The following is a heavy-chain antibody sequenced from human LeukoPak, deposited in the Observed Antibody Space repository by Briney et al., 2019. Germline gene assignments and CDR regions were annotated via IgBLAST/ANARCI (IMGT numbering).Heavy chain of an antibody. V-gene: IGHV3-23*01. CDR2: ISGSGGST. J-gene: IGHJ4*02. CDR3: AKGGTYSGYDPSYFDY. CDR1: GFTFSSYA. D-gene: IGHD5-12*01. Sequence: GGSLRLSCAASGFTFSSYAMNWVRQAPGKGLEWVSFISGSGGSTYYADSVKGRFSISRDNSKTTLYLQMNSLRAEDTAVYYCAKGGTYSGYDPSYFDYWGQGTLVTVSS.